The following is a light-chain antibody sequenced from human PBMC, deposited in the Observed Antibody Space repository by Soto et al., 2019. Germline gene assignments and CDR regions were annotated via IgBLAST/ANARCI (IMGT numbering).Light chain of an antibody. CDR3: MQRLEFPLT. CDR1: QSLLDSDDGNTY. CDR2: TVS. V-gene: IGKV2-40*01. Sequence: DIVMTQTPLSLPVTPGEPASISCRSSQSLLDSDDGNTYLDWYLQRPGQSPQLLIYTVSYRAPGVPDRFSGGGSGTDFTLKISRVEADDVGVYYCMQRLEFPLTFGGGTKVEIK. J-gene: IGKJ4*01.